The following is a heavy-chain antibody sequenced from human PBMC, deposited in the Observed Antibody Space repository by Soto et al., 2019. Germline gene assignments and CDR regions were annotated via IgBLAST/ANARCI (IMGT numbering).Heavy chain of an antibody. V-gene: IGHV4-30-2*01. J-gene: IGHJ4*02. D-gene: IGHD3-10*01. CDR1: GGSISSGGYS. CDR3: ARAGYGSGSYYPWAFDY. Sequence: SETLSLTCAVSGGSISSGGYSWSWIRQPPGKGLEWIGYIYHSGSTYYNPSLKSRVTISVDRSKNQFSLKLSSVTAADTAVYYCARAGYGSGSYYPWAFDYWGQGTLVTV. CDR2: IYHSGST.